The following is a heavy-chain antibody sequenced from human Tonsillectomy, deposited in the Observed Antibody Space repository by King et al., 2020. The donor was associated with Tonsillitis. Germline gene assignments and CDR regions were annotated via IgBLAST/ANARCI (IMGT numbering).Heavy chain of an antibody. Sequence: QLQESGPGLVKPSETLSLTCTVSGGSISSYYWSWIRQPPGKGLEWIGYIYYSGSTNYNPSLKSRVTISVDTSKNQFSLKLSSVTAADTAVYYCARVRVLAAAGLFDYWGQGTLVTVSS. CDR3: ARVRVLAAAGLFDY. J-gene: IGHJ4*02. D-gene: IGHD6-13*01. V-gene: IGHV4-59*01. CDR1: GGSISSYY. CDR2: IYYSGST.